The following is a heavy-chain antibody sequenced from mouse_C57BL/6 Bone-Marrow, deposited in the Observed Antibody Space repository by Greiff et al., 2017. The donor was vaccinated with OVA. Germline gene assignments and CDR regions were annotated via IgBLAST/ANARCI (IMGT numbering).Heavy chain of an antibody. CDR3: ARHGGYYVPFDY. CDR1: GFTFSDYY. D-gene: IGHD2-3*01. CDR2: ISNGGGST. V-gene: IGHV5-12*01. Sequence: EVQVVESGGGLVQPGGSLKLSCAASGFTFSDYYMYWVRQTPEKRLEWVAYISNGGGSTYYPDTVKGRFTISRDNAKNTLYLQMSRLKSEDTAMYYCARHGGYYVPFDYWGQGTTLTVSS. J-gene: IGHJ2*01.